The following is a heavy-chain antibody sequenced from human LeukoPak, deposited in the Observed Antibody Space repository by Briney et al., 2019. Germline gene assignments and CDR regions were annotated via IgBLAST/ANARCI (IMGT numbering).Heavy chain of an antibody. J-gene: IGHJ3*02. D-gene: IGHD3-22*01. CDR2: ISFDGSNR. Sequence: ARFLRLSCAASGFTFSSSDMHWVRQAPGKGLEWVAVISFDGSNRYYADSVKGRFTISRDNSKNTLYLQMNSLRAEDTAVHYCAKERDDSSATWGAFDIWGQGTMVTVSS. CDR1: GFTFSSSD. CDR3: AKERDDSSATWGAFDI. V-gene: IGHV3-30*18.